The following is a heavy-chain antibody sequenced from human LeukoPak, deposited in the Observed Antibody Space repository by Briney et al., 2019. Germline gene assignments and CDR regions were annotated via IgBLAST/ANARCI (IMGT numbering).Heavy chain of an antibody. CDR2: IYTSGST. CDR3: ATYKEMATTYFDY. CDR1: GGSISSYY. Sequence: SETLSLTCTVSGGSISSYYWSWIRQPPGKGLGWIGYIYTSGSTNYNPSLKSRVTISVDTSKNQFSLKLSSVTAADTAVYYCATYKEMATTYFDYWGQGTLVTVSS. V-gene: IGHV4-4*09. D-gene: IGHD5-24*01. J-gene: IGHJ4*02.